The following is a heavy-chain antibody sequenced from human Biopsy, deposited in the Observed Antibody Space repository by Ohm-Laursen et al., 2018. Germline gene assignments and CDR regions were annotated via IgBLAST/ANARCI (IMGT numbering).Heavy chain of an antibody. CDR3: ATKLTGYFHH. V-gene: IGHV1-69*06. CDR1: GGTFTNYG. J-gene: IGHJ1*01. D-gene: IGHD3-9*01. CDR2: NIPILGTG. Sequence: SVKVSCKAPGGTFTNYGVNWVRQAPGQGLEWLGGNIPILGTGNYAQKFQDRVTFAADTSTSTATMELRSLRSDDTAVYYCATKLTGYFHHWGQGTLVIVSS.